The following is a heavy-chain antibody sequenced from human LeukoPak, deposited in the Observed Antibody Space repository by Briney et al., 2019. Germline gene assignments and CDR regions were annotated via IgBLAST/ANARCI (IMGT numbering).Heavy chain of an antibody. CDR1: GFTFSSYA. CDR3: AKDRRTMVRGVISGFDY. J-gene: IGHJ4*02. CDR2: ISGSGGST. V-gene: IGHV3-23*01. D-gene: IGHD3-10*01. Sequence: GGSLRLSCAASGFTFSSYAMSWVRQAPGKGLEWVSAISGSGGSTYYADSVKSRFTISRDNSKNTLYLQMNSLRAEDTAVYYCAKDRRTMVRGVISGFDYWGQGTLVTVSS.